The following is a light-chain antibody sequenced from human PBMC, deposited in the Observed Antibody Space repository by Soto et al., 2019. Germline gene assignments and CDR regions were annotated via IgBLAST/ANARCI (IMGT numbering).Light chain of an antibody. V-gene: IGKV1-5*01. Sequence: DIQMTQSPSSLSASVGDRVTITCRASQSISGWLAWYQQKPGKAPKLLIYDVSILESGVPSRFSGSGSGTEFTLAISSLQPDDFATYYCQQYNSYPWTFGQGTKVDIK. CDR3: QQYNSYPWT. CDR2: DVS. J-gene: IGKJ1*01. CDR1: QSISGW.